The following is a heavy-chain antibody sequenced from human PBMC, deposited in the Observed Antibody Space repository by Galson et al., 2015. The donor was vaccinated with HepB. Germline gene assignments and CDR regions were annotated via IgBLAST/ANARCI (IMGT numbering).Heavy chain of an antibody. CDR1: GFTFSSYA. J-gene: IGHJ4*02. Sequence: SLRLSCAASGFTFSSYAMNWVRQAPGKGLGWVAVLSSHGDNGYYADSVKGRFTISRDNSENTVYLQMHSLRVEDTAVYYCARTFYFDYWGQGTLVTVSS. CDR2: LSSHGDNG. V-gene: IGHV3-30*04. D-gene: IGHD3-16*01. CDR3: ARTFYFDY.